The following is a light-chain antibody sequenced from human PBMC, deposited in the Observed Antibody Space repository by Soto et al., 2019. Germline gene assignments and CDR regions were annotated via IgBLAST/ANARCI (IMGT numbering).Light chain of an antibody. J-gene: IGLJ1*01. Sequence: QSALAQPASVSGSPGQSITISCTGASGYVGTYSLVSWYHQHPGKAPKVVIYEGHKRPSGVPDRFSGSTSVNTASLTISVLQTDDEADYYCCLYVGATTYVFGTGTKVTVL. CDR2: EGH. CDR3: CLYVGATTYV. CDR1: SGYVGTYSL. V-gene: IGLV2-23*01.